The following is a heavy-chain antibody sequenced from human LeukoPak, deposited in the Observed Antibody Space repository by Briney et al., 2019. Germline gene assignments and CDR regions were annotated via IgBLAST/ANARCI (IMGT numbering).Heavy chain of an antibody. CDR2: IDYNGRT. Sequence: SETLSLTCTVSGGSVSSGTYFLNWIRQAPGKGLEWIGYIDYNGRTNYNPSLRSRVTISVGTSKNQFPLKVSSVTATDTAVYYCARGSGWLTDHWGQGTLSPSPQ. V-gene: IGHV4-61*01. CDR3: ARGSGWLTDH. D-gene: IGHD6-19*01. J-gene: IGHJ4*02. CDR1: GGSVSSGTYF.